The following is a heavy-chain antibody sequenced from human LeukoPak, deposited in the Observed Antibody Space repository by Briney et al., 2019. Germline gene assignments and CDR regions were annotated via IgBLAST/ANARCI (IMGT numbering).Heavy chain of an antibody. CDR3: ARDGGFDY. CDR1: GYTFIDYY. D-gene: IGHD3-3*01. Sequence: ASVKVSRKASGYTFIDYYIHWVRQAPGQGLEWMGWINPGSGGTKSARKFQGRVTMTRDTSITTAYMELNTLTSDDTALYYCARDGGFDYWGQGTPVTVSS. J-gene: IGHJ4*02. V-gene: IGHV1-2*02. CDR2: INPGSGGT.